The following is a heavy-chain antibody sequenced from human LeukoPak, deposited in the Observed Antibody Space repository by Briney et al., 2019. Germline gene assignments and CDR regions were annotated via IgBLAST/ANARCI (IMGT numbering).Heavy chain of an antibody. Sequence: GASVKVSCKASGYIFPNYGLTWVRQAPGQGLEWMGWVSGDNGNTNYAPKFQGRLTLTTDTSTTTAYMELRGLRSDDTAVYYCAREFYFGSGSYTVVAFDVWGQGTMVTVSS. V-gene: IGHV1-18*01. CDR2: VSGDNGNT. D-gene: IGHD3-10*01. CDR1: GYIFPNYG. CDR3: AREFYFGSGSYTVVAFDV. J-gene: IGHJ3*01.